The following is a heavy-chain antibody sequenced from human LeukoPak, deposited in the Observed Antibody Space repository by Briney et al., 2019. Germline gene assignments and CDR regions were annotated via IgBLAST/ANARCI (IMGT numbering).Heavy chain of an antibody. CDR3: ASRPLDGAGSFED. CDR2: FYYSGST. D-gene: IGHD3-10*01. J-gene: IGHJ4*02. V-gene: IGHV4-39*01. Sequence: SETLSLTCTVSGDSISSSSYYWDWIRQPPGKGLEWIGSFYYSGSTYYNPSLKSRLTISVDRSKNQISLKLSSVTAADTAVYYCASRPLDGAGSFEDWGQGTLVTVSS. CDR1: GDSISSSSYY.